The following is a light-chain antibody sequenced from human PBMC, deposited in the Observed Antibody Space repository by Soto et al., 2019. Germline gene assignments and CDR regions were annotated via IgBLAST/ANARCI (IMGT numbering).Light chain of an antibody. J-gene: IGLJ2*01. CDR1: SSDVGGYNY. CDR2: DVS. CDR3: SSYTSSSTVV. Sequence: QSALTQPASVSGSPGQSITISCTGTSSDVGGYNYVSWYQQHPGKAPKLMIYDVSNRPSGVSNRFSGSKSGNTASLTISGLLADADADYYCSSYTSSSTVVFGGGTKLTFL. V-gene: IGLV2-14*01.